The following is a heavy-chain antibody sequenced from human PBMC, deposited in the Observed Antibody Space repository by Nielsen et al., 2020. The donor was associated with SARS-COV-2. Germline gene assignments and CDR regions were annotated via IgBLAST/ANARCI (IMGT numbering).Heavy chain of an antibody. V-gene: IGHV3-21*01. CDR3: ARDDYGDLSMDV. CDR2: ISSSSSYI. CDR1: GFTFSSYS. Sequence: GSLRLSCAASGFTFSSYSMNWVRQAPGKGLEWVSSISSSSSYIYYADSVKGRFTISRDNAKNSLYLQMNSLRAEDTAVYYCARDDYGDLSMDVWGQGTTVTVSS. D-gene: IGHD4-17*01. J-gene: IGHJ6*02.